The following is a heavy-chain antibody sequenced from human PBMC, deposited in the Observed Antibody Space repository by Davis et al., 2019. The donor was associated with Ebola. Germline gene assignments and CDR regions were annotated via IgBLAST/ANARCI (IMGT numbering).Heavy chain of an antibody. CDR1: GYTFTGYY. V-gene: IGHV1-2*02. J-gene: IGHJ6*02. CDR2: INPNSGGT. CDR3: ASASLLLWFGESPPPHYYYYYYGMDV. Sequence: ASVKVSCKASGYTFTGYYMHWVRQAPGQGLEWLGWINPNSGGTNYAQKFQGRVTMTRATSISTAYMELSRLRSDDTAVYYCASASLLLWFGESPPPHYYYYYYGMDVWGQGTTVTVSS. D-gene: IGHD3-10*01.